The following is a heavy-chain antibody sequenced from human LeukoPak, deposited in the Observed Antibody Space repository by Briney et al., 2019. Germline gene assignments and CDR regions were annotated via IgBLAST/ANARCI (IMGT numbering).Heavy chain of an antibody. CDR3: AKAGARIGQHYFDS. V-gene: IGHV3-30*02. CDR2: ILFDGSNK. CDR1: GFTFSSYD. Sequence: GGSLRLSCAASGFTFSSYDMYWVRQAPGKGLQWVASILFDGSNKYYAESVKGRFTISRDNSKNTVYLQVNSPRAEDTAVYYCAKAGARIGQHYFDSWGQGTLVTVSS. J-gene: IGHJ4*02. D-gene: IGHD3-22*01.